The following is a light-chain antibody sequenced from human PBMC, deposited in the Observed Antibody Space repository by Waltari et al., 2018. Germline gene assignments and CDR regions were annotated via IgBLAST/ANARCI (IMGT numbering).Light chain of an antibody. V-gene: IGKV3-15*01. CDR1: QSVSSN. CDR2: GVS. CDR3: QQYNNWPPNT. J-gene: IGKJ1*01. Sequence: EIVMTQSPATLSVSPGERATLSCRASQSVSSNLAWYQQKPGQAPRLLIYGVSTRATGIPARFSGSGSGTEFTLTISSLQSEDFAVYYCQQYNNWPPNTFGQGTKVEIK.